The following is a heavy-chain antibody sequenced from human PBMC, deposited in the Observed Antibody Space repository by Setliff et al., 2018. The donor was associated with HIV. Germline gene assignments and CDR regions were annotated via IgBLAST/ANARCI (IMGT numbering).Heavy chain of an antibody. Sequence: GASVKVSCKASGGTFSSYAISWVRQAPGRGLEWMAWINVGNGNTKTARKFQGRVALTTDTSTSTAHMELRNLRSDDTAVYYCARDSGMAVVGTWRRLDPWGQGTLVTVSS. CDR3: ARDSGMAVVGTWRRLDP. CDR2: INVGNGNT. J-gene: IGHJ5*02. CDR1: GGTFSSYA. D-gene: IGHD6-19*01. V-gene: IGHV1-18*01.